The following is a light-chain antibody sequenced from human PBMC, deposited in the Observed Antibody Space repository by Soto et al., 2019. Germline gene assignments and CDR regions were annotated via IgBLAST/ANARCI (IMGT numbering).Light chain of an antibody. J-gene: IGKJ1*01. CDR3: QQYNSYSPT. CDR2: KAS. V-gene: IGKV1-5*03. CDR1: QSISTW. Sequence: DIQMTHSPSTLSASVGDRVTITCRASQSISTWLAWYQQEPGKAPKLLIHKASSLHSGVPSRFSGSGSGTDFTLTISSLHPDDVATYYCQQYNSYSPTFGQGTRLEIK.